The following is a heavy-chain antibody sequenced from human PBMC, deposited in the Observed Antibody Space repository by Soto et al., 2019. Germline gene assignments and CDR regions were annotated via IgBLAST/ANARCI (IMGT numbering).Heavy chain of an antibody. CDR3: ARTGGTLDSSGPNAYRPVLDWFDP. CDR2: IYYSGST. V-gene: IGHV4-28*01. J-gene: IGHJ5*02. D-gene: IGHD3-22*01. CDR1: GYSISSINW. Sequence: SETLSLTCAVSGYSISSINWWGWIRHPPGKGLEWIGYIYYSGSTYYNPSLKSRVTMSVDTSKNQFSLKLSSVTAVDTAVYYCARTGGTLDSSGPNAYRPVLDWFDPWGQGTLVTVSS.